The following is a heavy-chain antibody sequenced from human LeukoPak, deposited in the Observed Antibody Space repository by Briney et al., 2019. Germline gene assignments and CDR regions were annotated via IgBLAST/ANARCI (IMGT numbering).Heavy chain of an antibody. V-gene: IGHV1-2*02. Sequence: GASVKVSCKASGYTFTGYYMHWVRQAPGQGLEWMGWINPDSGGTNYAQKFQGRVTMTRDTSISTAYMELSRLRSDATAVYYCAREGKYYDFWGHYMDVWGKGTTVTVSS. D-gene: IGHD3-3*01. CDR1: GYTFTGYY. CDR2: INPDSGGT. J-gene: IGHJ6*03. CDR3: AREGKYYDFWGHYMDV.